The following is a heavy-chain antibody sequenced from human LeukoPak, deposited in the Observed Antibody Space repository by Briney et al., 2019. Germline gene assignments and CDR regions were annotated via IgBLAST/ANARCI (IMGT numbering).Heavy chain of an antibody. V-gene: IGHV1-46*01. Sequence: ASVNVSCKASGYTFTSYYMHWVRQAPGQGLEWMGIINPSGGSTSYAQKFQGRVTMTRDTSTSTVYMELSSLRSEDTAVYYCASLFATEGSYYYYYYGMDVWGRGTTVTVSS. D-gene: IGHD1-26*01. CDR2: INPSGGST. CDR3: ASLFATEGSYYYYYYGMDV. J-gene: IGHJ6*02. CDR1: GYTFTSYY.